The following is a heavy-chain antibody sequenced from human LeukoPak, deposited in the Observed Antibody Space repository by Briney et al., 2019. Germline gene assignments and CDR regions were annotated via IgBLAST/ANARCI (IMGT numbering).Heavy chain of an antibody. D-gene: IGHD3-10*01. J-gene: IGHJ4*02. Sequence: SVKVSCKASGGTFSSYTISWVRQAPGQGLEWMGRIIPILGIANYAQKFQGRVMITADKSTSTAYMELSSLRSEDTAMYYCAREGGSGSYSVYWGQGTLVTVSS. V-gene: IGHV1-69*04. CDR2: IIPILGIA. CDR3: AREGGSGSYSVY. CDR1: GGTFSSYT.